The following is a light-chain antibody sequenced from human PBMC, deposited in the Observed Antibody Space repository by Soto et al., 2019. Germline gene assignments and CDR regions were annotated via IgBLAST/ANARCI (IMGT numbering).Light chain of an antibody. V-gene: IGKV3-15*01. J-gene: IGKJ1*01. Sequence: EIVMTQSPATLSVSPGERATLSCRASQSLSSSLAWYQQKPGQAPRLLIYDASTRATDNPARFSGSGSGTEFTLTISSLQSEDSAVYYCLQYFRWRTFGQGTKVEIK. CDR2: DAS. CDR3: LQYFRWRT. CDR1: QSLSSS.